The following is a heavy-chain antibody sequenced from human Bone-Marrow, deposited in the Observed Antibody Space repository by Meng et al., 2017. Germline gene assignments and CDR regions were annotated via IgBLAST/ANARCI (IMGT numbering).Heavy chain of an antibody. CDR1: GFTVSSNY. Sequence: GESLKISCAASGFTVSSNYMSWVRQAPGKGLEWVSVIYSGGSTYYADSVKGRFTISRDNSKNTLYLQMNSLRAEDTAVYYCARGEDFYFNSNVHYFDSWGQGTLVTVSS. D-gene: IGHD2/OR15-2a*01. V-gene: IGHV3-66*02. CDR2: IYSGGST. CDR3: ARGEDFYFNSNVHYFDS. J-gene: IGHJ4*02.